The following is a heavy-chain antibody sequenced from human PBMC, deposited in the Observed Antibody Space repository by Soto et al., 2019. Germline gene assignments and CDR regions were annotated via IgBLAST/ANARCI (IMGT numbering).Heavy chain of an antibody. D-gene: IGHD3-22*01. Sequence: QVQLQQWGAGLLKPSETLSLTCAVYGGSVSGYYWSWIRQPPGKGLEWIGEINHSGTTNYNPSLKTPVTTSVATSTTHFSLKLISVPAAYTAVYYCSRDYYDSSGRPTIAYWGQGTLVTVSS. V-gene: IGHV4-34*01. CDR1: GGSVSGYY. J-gene: IGHJ4*02. CDR3: SRDYYDSSGRPTIAY. CDR2: INHSGTT.